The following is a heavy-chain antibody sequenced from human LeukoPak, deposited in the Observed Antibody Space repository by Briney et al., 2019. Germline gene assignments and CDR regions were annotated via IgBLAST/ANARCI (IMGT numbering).Heavy chain of an antibody. CDR2: ISAYNGNT. V-gene: IGHV1-18*01. CDR3: ARDYYDSTEEAYYFDY. J-gene: IGHJ4*02. Sequence: ASVKVSCKASGYTFTSYGISWVRQAPGQGLEWMGWISAYNGNTNYVQKLQGRVTMTTDTSTSTAYMELRSLRSDDTAVYYCARDYYDSTEEAYYFDYWGQGTLVTVSS. CDR1: GYTFTSYG. D-gene: IGHD3-22*01.